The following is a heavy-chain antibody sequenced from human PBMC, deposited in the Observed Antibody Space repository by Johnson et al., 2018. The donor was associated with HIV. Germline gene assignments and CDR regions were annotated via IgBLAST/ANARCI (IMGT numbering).Heavy chain of an antibody. V-gene: IGHV3-20*04. CDR1: GFSFDEYD. CDR3: AKDRRFGELWIHDAFDI. J-gene: IGHJ3*02. D-gene: IGHD3-10*01. Sequence: EVQLVESGGGVARPGGSLRLSCEASGFSFDEYDMSWVRQAPGKGLEWVSGINWNGATPGSADSVKGRFTISRDNAKNSLYLQMNSLRAEDTAVYYCAKDRRFGELWIHDAFDIWGQGTMVTVSS. CDR2: INWNGATP.